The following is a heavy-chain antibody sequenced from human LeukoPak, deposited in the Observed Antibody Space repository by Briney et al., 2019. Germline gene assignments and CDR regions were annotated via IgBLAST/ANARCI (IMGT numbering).Heavy chain of an antibody. CDR2: INPNSGGT. CDR3: ARGASGVYTVATSWFDP. D-gene: IGHD5-12*01. V-gene: IGHV1-2*02. Sequence: ASVKVSCKASGYTFTGYYMHWVRQAPGQGLEWMGWINPNSGGTNYAQKFQGRVTMTRDTSISTAYMELSRLRSDDTAVYYCARGASGVYTVATSWFDPWGQGTLVTVSS. CDR1: GYTFTGYY. J-gene: IGHJ5*02.